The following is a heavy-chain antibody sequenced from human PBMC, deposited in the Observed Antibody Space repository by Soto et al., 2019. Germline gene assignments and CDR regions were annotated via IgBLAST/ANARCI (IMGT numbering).Heavy chain of an antibody. CDR1: GFTFSSYA. CDR2: FSGSGDNT. J-gene: IGHJ3*02. Sequence: VQLLESGGGLVQPGGSLRLSCAASGFTFSSYAMSWVRQAPGKGLEWVSGFSGSGDNTYYADSVKGRFTISRDNSKNTLYLQMNSLRAEDTAVYFCAKDEGERITIFGPRGGAFDNWGQGTMVTVSS. CDR3: AKDEGERITIFGPRGGAFDN. D-gene: IGHD3-3*01. V-gene: IGHV3-23*01.